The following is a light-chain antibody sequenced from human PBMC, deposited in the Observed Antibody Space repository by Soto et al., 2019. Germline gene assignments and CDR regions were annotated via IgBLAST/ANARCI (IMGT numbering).Light chain of an antibody. CDR1: QGISNY. J-gene: IGKJ1*01. CDR2: AAS. Sequence: DIPLTQSHSSLSESVGERVTIXSRASQGISNYLAWYQQKPGKVPKLLIYAASTLQSGVPSRFSGSGSGTDFTLTISSLQPEDVATYYCQKYNSAPWTFGQGTKVDI. V-gene: IGKV1-27*01. CDR3: QKYNSAPWT.